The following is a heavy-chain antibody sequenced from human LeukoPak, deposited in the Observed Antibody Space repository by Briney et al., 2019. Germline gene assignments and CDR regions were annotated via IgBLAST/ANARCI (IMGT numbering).Heavy chain of an antibody. CDR1: GFTFSDYY. D-gene: IGHD5-12*01. CDR3: ARESSGYYPNNWFDP. V-gene: IGHV3-11*04. Sequence: GGSLRLSCTASGFTFSDYYMSWIRQAPGKGLEWSSYITSSGTTKYYADSVRGRFTISRDNAKNSLYLQMNSLRAEDTAVYYCARESSGYYPNNWFDPWGQGTLVTVSS. J-gene: IGHJ5*02. CDR2: ITSSGTTK.